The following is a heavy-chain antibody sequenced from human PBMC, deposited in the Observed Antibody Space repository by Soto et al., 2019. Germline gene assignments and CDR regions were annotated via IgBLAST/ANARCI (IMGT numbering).Heavy chain of an antibody. CDR3: AKGFIVVVVAATPNDAFDI. D-gene: IGHD2-15*01. CDR2: ISGSATST. CDR1: GFTFSTYA. J-gene: IGHJ3*02. V-gene: IGHV3-23*01. Sequence: EVQLLESGGGLVQPGGSLRLSCAASGFTFSTYAMSWVRQAPGKGLEWVSGISGSATSTYYAVSVKGRFTISRDNSKNTLYLQMNSLRAEDTAVYYCAKGFIVVVVAATPNDAFDIWGQGTMVTVSS.